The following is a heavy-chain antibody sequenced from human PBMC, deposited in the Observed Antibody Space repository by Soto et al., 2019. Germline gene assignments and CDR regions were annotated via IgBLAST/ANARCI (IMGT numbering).Heavy chain of an antibody. CDR3: AREDKKEDPDYYYYGMDV. Sequence: EVQLVESGGGLVQPGGSLRLSCAASGFTFSSYWMSWVRQAPGKGLEWVANIKQDGSEKYYVDSVKGRFTISRDNAKNSLYPQMNSLRAEDTAVYYCAREDKKEDPDYYYYGMDVWGQGTTVTVSS. V-gene: IGHV3-7*05. CDR1: GFTFSSYW. D-gene: IGHD2-15*01. J-gene: IGHJ6*02. CDR2: IKQDGSEK.